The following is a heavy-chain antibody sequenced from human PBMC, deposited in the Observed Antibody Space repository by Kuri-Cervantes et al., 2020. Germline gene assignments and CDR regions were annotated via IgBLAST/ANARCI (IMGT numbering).Heavy chain of an antibody. V-gene: IGHV3-74*01. J-gene: IGHJ3*02. CDR1: GFSFSSNW. CDR2: INPDGGYK. CDR3: TTEGARAVTLADAFDI. D-gene: IGHD4-17*01. Sequence: GESLKISCAASGFSFSSNWIHWVRQVPGKGLMFVSRINPDGGYKLYADSVKGRFIISRDNAKNTVFLQMNSLKTEDTAVYYCTTEGARAVTLADAFDIWGQGTMVTVSS.